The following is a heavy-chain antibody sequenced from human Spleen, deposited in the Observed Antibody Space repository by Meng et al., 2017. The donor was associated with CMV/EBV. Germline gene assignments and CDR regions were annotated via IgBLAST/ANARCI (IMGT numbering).Heavy chain of an antibody. Sequence: HWGRQAPGQGLEWMGIINPSGGSTSYAQRFQGSLYMTRDTSTSTVYMELSSLTSEDTAVYYCARALLRTYYDSSGHPPYYYYFGMDVWGQGTTVTVSS. D-gene: IGHD3-22*01. CDR3: ARALLRTYYDSSGHPPYYYYFGMDV. J-gene: IGHJ6*02. CDR2: INPSGGST. V-gene: IGHV1-46*01.